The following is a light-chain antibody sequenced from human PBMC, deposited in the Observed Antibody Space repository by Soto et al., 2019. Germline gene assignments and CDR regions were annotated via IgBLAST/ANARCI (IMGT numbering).Light chain of an antibody. V-gene: IGKV1-39*01. CDR1: ETVSVC. CDR3: QQSYSTPPGT. J-gene: IGKJ1*01. Sequence: DIQMTQSPSILSASVGDRVTITCRASETVSVCLAWYQQKPGRAPKLLIHDVSTLGSGVPSRFSGSGSGTDITLTINSLQPEDFATYYCQQSYSTPPGTFGQGTKVDIK. CDR2: DVS.